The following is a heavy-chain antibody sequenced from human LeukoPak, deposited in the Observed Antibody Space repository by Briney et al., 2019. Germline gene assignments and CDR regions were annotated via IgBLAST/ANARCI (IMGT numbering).Heavy chain of an antibody. CDR3: ARHKDYYYSYMDV. J-gene: IGHJ6*03. CDR1: GDSISSYY. V-gene: IGHV4-59*01. Sequence: PSETLSLTCTVSGDSISSYYWSWIRQPPGKGLEWIGSIYDSGSTDYNSSLKSRVTISVDTSKNQFSLKLSSVTAADTAVYYCARHKDYYYSYMDVWGKGTTVTISS. CDR2: IYDSGST.